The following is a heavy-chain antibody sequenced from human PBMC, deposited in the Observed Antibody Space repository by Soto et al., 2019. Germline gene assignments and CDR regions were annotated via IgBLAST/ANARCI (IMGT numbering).Heavy chain of an antibody. CDR1: GFTFINTG. V-gene: IGHV3-23*01. Sequence: EVQVLQSGGGLVPPGGSLRLSCAGSGFTFINTGMSWVRQAPGQGLEWVSAITGNGDTTYYADSVKGRFTISRDNSKSTLYLQMNSLRAEDTGVYYCAKIDGYFDYWGQGTLVTVSS. CDR2: ITGNGDTT. CDR3: AKIDGYFDY. J-gene: IGHJ4*02. D-gene: IGHD3-22*01.